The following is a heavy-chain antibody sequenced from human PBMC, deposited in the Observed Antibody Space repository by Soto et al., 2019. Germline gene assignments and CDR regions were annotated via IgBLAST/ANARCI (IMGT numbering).Heavy chain of an antibody. V-gene: IGHV1-2*04. D-gene: IGHD5-18*01. J-gene: IGHJ6*02. CDR1: GYTFTGYY. Sequence: ASVKVSCKASGYTFTGYYMHWVRQAPGQGLEWMGWINPNSGGTNYAQKLQGWVTMTRDTSISTAYMELSRLRSDDTAVYYCARGGLNVDTAMVIGYYYYGMDVWGQGTTVTV. CDR3: ARGGLNVDTAMVIGYYYYGMDV. CDR2: INPNSGGT.